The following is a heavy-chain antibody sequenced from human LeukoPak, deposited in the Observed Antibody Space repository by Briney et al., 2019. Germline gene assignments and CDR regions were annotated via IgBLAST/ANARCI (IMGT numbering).Heavy chain of an antibody. V-gene: IGHV3-33*01. CDR2: IWYDGSNK. D-gene: IGHD5-18*01. J-gene: IGHJ3*02. Sequence: GGSLRLSCAASGFTFSSYGMHWVRQAPGKGLEWVAVIWYDGSNKYYADSVKGRFTISRDNSKNTLYLQMNSLRAEDTAVYYCARDYHGIQLWLHASDIWGQGTMVTVSS. CDR3: ARDYHGIQLWLHASDI. CDR1: GFTFSSYG.